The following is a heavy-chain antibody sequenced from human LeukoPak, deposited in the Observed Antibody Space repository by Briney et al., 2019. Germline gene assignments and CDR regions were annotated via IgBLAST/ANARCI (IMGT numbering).Heavy chain of an antibody. D-gene: IGHD3/OR15-3a*01. CDR2: FNPSSGST. CDR3: ANPNPLWDSSGAFDI. J-gene: IGHJ3*02. Sequence: QPGGSLRLSCAASGFTFSNYAMSWVRQAPGKGLEWVSSFNPSSGSTYYADSVKGRFTISRDNSKNTLYLQMNSLRAEDTAVYYCANPNPLWDSSGAFDIWGQGTMVTVSS. CDR1: GFTFSNYA. V-gene: IGHV3-23*01.